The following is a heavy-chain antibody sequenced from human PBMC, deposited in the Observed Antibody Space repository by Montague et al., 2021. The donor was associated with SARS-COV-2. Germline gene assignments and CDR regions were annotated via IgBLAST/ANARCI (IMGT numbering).Heavy chain of an antibody. CDR3: ARITEVVPFDF. CDR1: GASITDFY. CDR2: VHHSGIT. D-gene: IGHD2-15*01. Sequence: SETLSLTCTVSGASITDFYWSWIRQPPGEGLQWVGYVHHSGITNYNPSLKSRVTISIDTPKSRFSLNLGSVTAADTAVYFCARITEVVPFDFWGRGTLVSVSS. J-gene: IGHJ4*02. V-gene: IGHV4-59*01.